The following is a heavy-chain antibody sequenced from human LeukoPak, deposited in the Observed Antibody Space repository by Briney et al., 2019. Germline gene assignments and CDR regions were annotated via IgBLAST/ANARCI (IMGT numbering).Heavy chain of an antibody. V-gene: IGHV4-59*01. D-gene: IGHD1-26*01. CDR1: GGSISSYY. CDR2: IYYSGST. J-gene: IGHJ4*02. CDR3: ARETRIGGATIVDY. Sequence: SETLSLTCSVPGGSISSYYWSWIRQPPRKGLEWIGYIYYSGSTNYNPSLESRVTISLDTSKNQFSLKLSSVTAADTAVYYGARETRIGGATIVDYWGQGTLVTVSP.